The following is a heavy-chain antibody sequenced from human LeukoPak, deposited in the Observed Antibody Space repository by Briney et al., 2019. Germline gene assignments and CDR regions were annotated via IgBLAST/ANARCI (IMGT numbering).Heavy chain of an antibody. V-gene: IGHV3-23*01. CDR2: ISGSGGST. CDR1: GFTFSSYA. D-gene: IGHD1-14*01. J-gene: IGHJ3*02. Sequence: PGGSLRLSCAASGFTFSSYAMSWVRQAPGKGLEWASAISGSGGSTYYADSVKGRFTISRDNSKNTLYLQMNSLRAEDTAVYYCAVRNTGAFDIWGQGTMVTVSS. CDR3: AVRNTGAFDI.